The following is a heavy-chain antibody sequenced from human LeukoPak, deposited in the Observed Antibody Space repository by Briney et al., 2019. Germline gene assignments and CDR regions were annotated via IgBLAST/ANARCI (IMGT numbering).Heavy chain of an antibody. CDR1: GFTFISYA. J-gene: IGHJ4*02. D-gene: IGHD6-13*01. CDR2: ISYDGSNK. CDR3: ARTGYSSSWYLGYYFGY. V-gene: IGHV3-30*04. Sequence: PAGSLRLPCAAPGFTFISYAMHWVRQDPGKGLPWVAVISYDGSNKYYADSVKGRFTISRDNSKNTLYLQMNSLRAEDTAVYYCARTGYSSSWYLGYYFGYWGQGTLVTVSS.